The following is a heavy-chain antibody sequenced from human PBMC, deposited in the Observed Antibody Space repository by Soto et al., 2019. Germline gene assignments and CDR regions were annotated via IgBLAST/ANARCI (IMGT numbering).Heavy chain of an antibody. CDR2: MYHSGIT. D-gene: IGHD6-6*01. V-gene: IGHV4-38-2*01. CDR3: ARSMYSTSAQLYYGMDV. J-gene: IGHJ6*02. Sequence: SETLSLTCAVSGYSIRSGYFWGWIRQPPGKGLEWIGSMYHSGITYYNLSLKSRVTISVDTSKNQLSLKLSSATAADTAVYYCARSMYSTSAQLYYGMDVWGQGTTVTV. CDR1: GYSIRSGYF.